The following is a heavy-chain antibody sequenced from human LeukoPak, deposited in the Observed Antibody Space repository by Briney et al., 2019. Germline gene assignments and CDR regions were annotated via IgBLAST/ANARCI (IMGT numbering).Heavy chain of an antibody. J-gene: IGHJ4*02. CDR1: GYTFTGYY. Sequence: ASVKVSCKASGYTFTGYYMHWVRQAPGQGLEWMGWINPNSGGTNYAQKFQGRVTMTTDTSTSTAYMELRSLRSDDTAVYYCARDARFDYDFWSGPLGYWGQGTLVTVSS. V-gene: IGHV1-2*02. CDR2: INPNSGGT. CDR3: ARDARFDYDFWSGPLGY. D-gene: IGHD3-3*01.